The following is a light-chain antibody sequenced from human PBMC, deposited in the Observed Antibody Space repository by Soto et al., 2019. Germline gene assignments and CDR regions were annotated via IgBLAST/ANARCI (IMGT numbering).Light chain of an antibody. Sequence: DIQMTQSPSTLSGSVGDRVTSTCRASQTISSWLAWYQQKPGKAPKLLIYKASTLKSGVPSRLSGSGSGTEFPLTISSLQPDDFATYYCQHYNSYSEAFGQGTKVDIK. CDR2: KAS. CDR1: QTISSW. CDR3: QHYNSYSEA. J-gene: IGKJ1*01. V-gene: IGKV1-5*03.